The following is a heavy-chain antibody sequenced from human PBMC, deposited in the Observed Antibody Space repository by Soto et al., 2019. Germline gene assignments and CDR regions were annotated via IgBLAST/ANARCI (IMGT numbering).Heavy chain of an antibody. CDR3: AKESGSSSSYYYYYMDV. CDR1: GFTFSSYA. V-gene: IGHV3-23*01. D-gene: IGHD6-6*01. Sequence: GGSLRLSCAASGFTFSSYAMSWVRQAPGKGLEWVSAISGSGGSTYYADSVKGRFTISRDNSKNTLYLQMNSLRAEDTAVYYCAKESGSSSSYYYYYMDVWGKGTTVTVSS. CDR2: ISGSGGST. J-gene: IGHJ6*03.